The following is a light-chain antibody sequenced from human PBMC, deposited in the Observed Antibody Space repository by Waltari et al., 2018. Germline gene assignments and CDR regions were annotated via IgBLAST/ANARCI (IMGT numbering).Light chain of an antibody. CDR1: QHINSW. J-gene: IGKJ1*01. Sequence: DIQMTQSPSTLSASVGDRVTITFRASQHINSWLAWYQQKPRKAPKLLIYKASSLESGVPSRFSGSGSGTEFTLTITSLQPDDFATYFCQHYNNYSPWTFGQGTKVEVK. CDR3: QHYNNYSPWT. V-gene: IGKV1-5*03. CDR2: KAS.